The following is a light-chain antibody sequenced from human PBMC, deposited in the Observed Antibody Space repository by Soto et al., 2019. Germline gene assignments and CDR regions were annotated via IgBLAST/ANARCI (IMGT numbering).Light chain of an antibody. CDR2: GNT. V-gene: IGLV1-40*01. CDR3: QSYDSSLSGYV. CDR1: SSNIGAGYP. J-gene: IGLJ1*01. Sequence: QAVVTQPPSVSGAPGQRITISCTGSSSNIGAGYPVHWYQQLPGTAPKLLIFGNTIRPSGVPDRFSGSRSGLAITGLQAEDEADYYCQSYDSSLSGYVFGTGTKVTVL.